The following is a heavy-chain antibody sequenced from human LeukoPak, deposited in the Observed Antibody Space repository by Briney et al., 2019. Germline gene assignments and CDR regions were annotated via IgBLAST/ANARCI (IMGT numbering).Heavy chain of an antibody. CDR1: GGSFSGYY. Sequence: PSETLSLTCAVYGGSFSGYYWSWIRQPPGKGLEWIGYIYYSGSTNYNPSLKSRVTISVDTSKNQFSLKLSSVTAADTAVYYCARYGFGEFFDYWGQGTLVTVSS. D-gene: IGHD3-10*01. V-gene: IGHV4-59*01. J-gene: IGHJ4*02. CDR3: ARYGFGEFFDY. CDR2: IYYSGST.